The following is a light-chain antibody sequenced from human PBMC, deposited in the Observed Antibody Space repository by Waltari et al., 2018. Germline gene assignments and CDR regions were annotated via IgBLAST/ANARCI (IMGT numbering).Light chain of an antibody. J-gene: IGKJ4*01. V-gene: IGKV1-27*01. CDR2: AAS. CDR3: QKFDRSPLT. CDR1: QSISSY. Sequence: DIQMTQSPSSLSASVGDRVTITCRASQSISSYLNWYQQKPGKAPKLLIYAASTPSSGVPSRFSGSGFGRDFTLTISSLQPEDVATYYCQKFDRSPLTFGGGTKVEI.